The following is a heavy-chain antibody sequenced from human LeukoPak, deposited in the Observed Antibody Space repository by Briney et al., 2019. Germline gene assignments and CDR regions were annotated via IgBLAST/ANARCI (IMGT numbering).Heavy chain of an antibody. V-gene: IGHV1-2*02. Sequence: SPKLSCKASGYTFIGDYMHCVRHGPGQRHEWMGGINLNSGGTKHAQKFQGRVTMTRDTSITTAYMELSRLRSDDTAVYYCARDSAAAGGVSFDYWGQGTLATVSS. CDR3: ARDSAAAGGVSFDY. J-gene: IGHJ4*02. D-gene: IGHD6-13*01. CDR2: INLNSGGT. CDR1: GYTFIGDY.